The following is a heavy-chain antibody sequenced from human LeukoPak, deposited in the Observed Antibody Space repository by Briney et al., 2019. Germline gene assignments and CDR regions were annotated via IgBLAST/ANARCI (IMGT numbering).Heavy chain of an antibody. CDR3: ARDRYGDYLSWDWFDP. D-gene: IGHD4-17*01. Sequence: PGGSLRLSCAASGFTFRDYVIHWVRQAPGKGLEWVAVMSSDGSTIYYADSVKGRFTISRDNFEYTLYLQMNSLRTEDSAVYYCARDRYGDYLSWDWFDPWGQGTLVTVSS. J-gene: IGHJ5*02. V-gene: IGHV3-30*04. CDR1: GFTFRDYV. CDR2: MSSDGSTI.